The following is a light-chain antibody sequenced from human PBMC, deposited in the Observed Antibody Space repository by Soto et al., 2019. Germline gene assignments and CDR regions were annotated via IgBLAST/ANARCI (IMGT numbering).Light chain of an antibody. CDR2: GAS. CDR1: QSVSSSY. V-gene: IGKV3-20*01. CDR3: QQYGSSPLT. Sequence: EIVLTHSPGTLSLSPGERATLSFSASQSVSSSYLAWYQQKPGQAPRLLIYGASSRATGIPDRFSGSGSGTDFTLTISRLEPEDFAVYYCQQYGSSPLTFGGGTKVDIK. J-gene: IGKJ4*01.